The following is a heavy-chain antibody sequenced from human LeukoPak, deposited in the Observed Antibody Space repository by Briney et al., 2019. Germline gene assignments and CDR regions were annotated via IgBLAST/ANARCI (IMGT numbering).Heavy chain of an antibody. CDR1: GGSFSGYY. D-gene: IGHD3-10*01. V-gene: IGHV4-34*01. CDR3: ATGRGGFSY. Sequence: SETLSLTCAVYGGSFSGYYWSWIRQPPGKGLEWIGEINHSGSTNYNPSLKSRVTISVDTSKNQFSLKLSSVTAADTAVYYCATGRGGFSYWGQGTLVTVSS. CDR2: INHSGST. J-gene: IGHJ4*02.